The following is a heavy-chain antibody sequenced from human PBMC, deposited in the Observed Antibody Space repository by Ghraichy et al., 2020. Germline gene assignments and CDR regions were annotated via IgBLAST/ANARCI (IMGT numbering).Heavy chain of an antibody. CDR1: GGSISSYY. J-gene: IGHJ6*02. V-gene: IGHV4-59*01. Sequence: SETLSLTCTVSGGSISSYYWSWIRQPPGKGLEWIGYIYYSGSTNYNPSLKSRVTISVDTSKNQFSLKLSSVTAADTAVYYCARGVSGFYYYGMDVWGQGTTVTVSS. D-gene: IGHD7-27*01. CDR2: IYYSGST. CDR3: ARGVSGFYYYGMDV.